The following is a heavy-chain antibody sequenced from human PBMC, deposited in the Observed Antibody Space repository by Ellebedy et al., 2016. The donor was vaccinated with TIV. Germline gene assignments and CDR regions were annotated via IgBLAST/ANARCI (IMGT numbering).Heavy chain of an antibody. CDR2: IKGDESGI. Sequence: GESLKISXAASGIPFSSYWMHWVRQAPGKGLVWVSRIKGDESGIAYADSVKGRFTISRDNGKNTLYLQMNSLRGEDTAIYYCASGFRHYGAYDIWGQGTMVTVSS. CDR1: GIPFSSYW. D-gene: IGHD3-16*01. CDR3: ASGFRHYGAYDI. V-gene: IGHV3-74*01. J-gene: IGHJ3*02.